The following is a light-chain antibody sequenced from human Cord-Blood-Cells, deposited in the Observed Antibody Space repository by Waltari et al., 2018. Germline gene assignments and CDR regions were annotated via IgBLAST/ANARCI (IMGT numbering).Light chain of an antibody. CDR2: GNS. V-gene: IGLV1-40*01. CDR1: SSHIRAGYD. J-gene: IGLJ2*01. Sequence: QSVLTQPPSVSGAPGHRVTIPRTRSSSHIRAGYDVHCYQQLPGTAPKLLIYGNSNRPSGVPDRFSGSKSGTSASLAITGLQAEDEADYYCQSYDSSLSGSKVFGGGTKLTVL. CDR3: QSYDSSLSGSKV.